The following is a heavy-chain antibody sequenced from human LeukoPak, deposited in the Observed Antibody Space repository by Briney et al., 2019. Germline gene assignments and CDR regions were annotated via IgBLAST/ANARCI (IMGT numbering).Heavy chain of an antibody. J-gene: IGHJ4*02. CDR3: ARAVRAHPPTDF. CDR2: INSDGSST. D-gene: IGHD3-3*01. V-gene: IGHV3-74*01. CDR1: GFSFSSYW. Sequence: PGGSLRLSCAASGFSFSSYWMHWVLQPPGKGLEWVSRINSDGSSTTYADSVKGRSSISRDNAKNTLYLHMSSLRAEDTGVYYCARAVRAHPPTDFWGQGTLVTVSS.